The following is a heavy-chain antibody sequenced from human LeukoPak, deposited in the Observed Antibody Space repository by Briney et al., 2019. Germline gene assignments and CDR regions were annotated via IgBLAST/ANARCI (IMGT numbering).Heavy chain of an antibody. J-gene: IGHJ3*02. CDR1: GGSISSYY. CDR3: ASQPYGYMFTDDTFDI. Sequence: SETLSLTCSVSGGSISSYYWSWIRQSPGKGLEWIASVYSSGDTFYNPSLKSRVTISVESSKNQFSLKLSSVTAADTAVYYCASQPYGYMFTDDTFDIWGQGTMVTVSS. CDR2: VYSSGDT. V-gene: IGHV4-59*08. D-gene: IGHD6-13*01.